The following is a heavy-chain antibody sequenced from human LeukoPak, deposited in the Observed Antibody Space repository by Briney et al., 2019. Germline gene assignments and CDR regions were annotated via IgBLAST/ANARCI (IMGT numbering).Heavy chain of an antibody. V-gene: IGHV3-20*01. D-gene: IGHD3-22*01. CDR2: ISRDGGGT. Sequence: PGGSLRLSCEVSGFTVDDYGMSWVRQTPGKELEWVSAISRDGGGTIYADSVKGRFTISRDNARNSLYLQMNSLRAEDTAFYRCARDRMFDSSGYQAHDYWGQGTLVTVSS. CDR1: GFTVDDYG. CDR3: ARDRMFDSSGYQAHDY. J-gene: IGHJ4*02.